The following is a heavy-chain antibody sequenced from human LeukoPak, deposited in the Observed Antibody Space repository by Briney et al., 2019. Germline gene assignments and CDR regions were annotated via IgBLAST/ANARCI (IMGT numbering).Heavy chain of an antibody. CDR1: GGSIRNYY. CDR2: IHYSGST. D-gene: IGHD2-2*01. J-gene: IGHJ5*02. CDR3: ARGGYCSSTSCYLNWFDP. V-gene: IGHV4-59*12. Sequence: SETLSLTCTVSGGSIRNYYWSWIRQPPGKGLEWIGCIHYSGSTNYNPSLKSRVTISVDTSKNQFSLKLSSVTAADTAVYYCARGGYCSSTSCYLNWFDPWGQGTLVTVSS.